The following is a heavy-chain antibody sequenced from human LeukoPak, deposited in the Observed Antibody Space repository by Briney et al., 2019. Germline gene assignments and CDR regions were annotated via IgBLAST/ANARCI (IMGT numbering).Heavy chain of an antibody. CDR1: GGSISSYY. D-gene: IGHD3-16*01. CDR2: IYYSGST. J-gene: IGHJ3*02. Sequence: PSETLSLTCTVSGGSISSYYWSWIRQPPGNGLGWSGHIYYSGSTNYNPSLKSRVTISVDTSKNQYSLKLSSVTAADSAVYYCARVFERGVYESAFDIWGQGTMVTVSS. CDR3: ARVFERGVYESAFDI. V-gene: IGHV4-59*01.